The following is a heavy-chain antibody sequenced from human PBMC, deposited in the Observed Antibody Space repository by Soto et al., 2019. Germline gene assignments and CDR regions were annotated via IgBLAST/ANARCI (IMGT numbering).Heavy chain of an antibody. CDR3: AMEYCISTSCYRDY. CDR1: GGTFSSYT. D-gene: IGHD2-2*02. Sequence: QVQLVQSGAEVKKPGSSVKVSCKASGGTFSSYTISWVRQAPGQGLEWMGRIIPILGIANYAQKFQGRVKITADKSTSTDYMELSSLRSEDSAVYYCAMEYCISTSCYRDYWGQGTLVTVSS. CDR2: IIPILGIA. J-gene: IGHJ4*02. V-gene: IGHV1-69*02.